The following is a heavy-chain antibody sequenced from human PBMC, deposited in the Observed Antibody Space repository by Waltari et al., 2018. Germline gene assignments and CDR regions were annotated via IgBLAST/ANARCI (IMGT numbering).Heavy chain of an antibody. V-gene: IGHV3-74*01. CDR2: INRDGRSA. D-gene: IGHD1-20*01. Sequence: EVQLVESGGGLVQPGGSLRRSCTASGFPFSPYLMHWVRQAPGMGLEWVSHINRDGRSAIYADSVKGRFTISRDNAKNTLYLQMNSLRAEDTALYYCAREINWNDGGRFFDYWGQGTLVTVSS. J-gene: IGHJ4*02. CDR1: GFPFSPYL. CDR3: AREINWNDGGRFFDY.